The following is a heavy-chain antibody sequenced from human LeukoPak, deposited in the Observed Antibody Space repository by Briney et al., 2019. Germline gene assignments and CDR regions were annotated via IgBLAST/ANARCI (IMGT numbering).Heavy chain of an antibody. CDR1: GFTFSSYG. J-gene: IGHJ4*02. CDR3: AREGSSGWYGLYYFDY. CDR2: IWYDGSNK. D-gene: IGHD6-19*01. V-gene: IGHV3-33*01. Sequence: GGSLRLSCAASGFTFSSYGMHWVRQAPGNGLEWVAVIWYDGSNKYYADSVKGRFTISRDNSKNTLYLQMNSLRAEDTAVYYCAREGSSGWYGLYYFDYWGQGTLVTVSS.